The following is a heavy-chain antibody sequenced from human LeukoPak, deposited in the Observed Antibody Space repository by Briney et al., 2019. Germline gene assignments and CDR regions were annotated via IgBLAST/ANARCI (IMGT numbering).Heavy chain of an antibody. CDR2: INHDGGEK. J-gene: IGHJ4*02. D-gene: IGHD4-17*01. V-gene: IGHV3-7*02. CDR3: AITGGPTVTAFDL. CDR1: GFIFRNYW. Sequence: TGGSLRLSCVPSGFIFRNYWMSWVRQAPGKGLEWVANINHDGGEKNYVDSVKGRFTISRDNAKSSLYLQMSSLRVEDTAVYYCAITGGPTVTAFDLWGQGILVTVSS.